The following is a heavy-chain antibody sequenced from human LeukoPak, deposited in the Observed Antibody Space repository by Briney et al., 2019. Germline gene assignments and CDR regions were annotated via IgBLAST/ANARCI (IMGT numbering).Heavy chain of an antibody. V-gene: IGHV1-18*01. Sequence: ASVKVSCKASGYTFTSYSINWVRQAPGQRLEWMAWISAYNGNTNYAQKFHGRVTLTRDTSTSTAYMELRSLRSDDTAVYFCARGMSGYTEDPLDIWGQGTVVTVSS. CDR1: GYTFTSYS. CDR2: ISAYNGNT. CDR3: ARGMSGYTEDPLDI. D-gene: IGHD2-2*02. J-gene: IGHJ3*02.